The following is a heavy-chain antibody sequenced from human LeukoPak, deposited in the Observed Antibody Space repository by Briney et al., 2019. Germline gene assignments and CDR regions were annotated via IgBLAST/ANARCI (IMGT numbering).Heavy chain of an antibody. V-gene: IGHV1-2*02. CDR1: GYTFTGYY. CDR3: ARCIAAAPDWFGP. J-gene: IGHJ5*02. Sequence: GASVKVSCKASGYTFTGYYMHWVRQAPGQGLEWMGWINPNSGGTNYAQKFQGRVAMTRDTSISTAYMELSRLRSDDTAVYYCARCIAAAPDWFGPWGQGTLVTVSS. D-gene: IGHD6-13*01. CDR2: INPNSGGT.